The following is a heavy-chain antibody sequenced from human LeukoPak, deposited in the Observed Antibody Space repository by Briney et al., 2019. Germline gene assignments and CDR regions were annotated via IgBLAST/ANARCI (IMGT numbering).Heavy chain of an antibody. CDR1: GGSIISSDYH. CDR3: ARHCCSGPAKRVFDI. D-gene: IGHD2-15*01. V-gene: IGHV4-39*01. J-gene: IGHJ3*02. CDR2: ISYSGNT. Sequence: SETQSLTCTVSGGSIISSDYHWGWVRQPPGKGLEWIGTISYSGNTDYNPSLRSRVTISVDTSNNQFSLRLGSVTAADTAVYHCARHCCSGPAKRVFDIWGQGTMVTVSS.